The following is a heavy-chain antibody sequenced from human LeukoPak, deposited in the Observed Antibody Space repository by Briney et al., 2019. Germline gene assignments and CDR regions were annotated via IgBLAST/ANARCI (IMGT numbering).Heavy chain of an antibody. Sequence: ASVKVSCKASGYTFTSYAMHWVRQAPGQRLEWMGWINAGNGNTKYSQKLQGRVTMTTDTSTSTAYMELRSLRSDDTAVYYCARGYHDSSGYYPLDYWGQGTLVTVSS. V-gene: IGHV1-3*01. D-gene: IGHD3-22*01. CDR2: INAGNGNT. CDR3: ARGYHDSSGYYPLDY. J-gene: IGHJ4*02. CDR1: GYTFTSYA.